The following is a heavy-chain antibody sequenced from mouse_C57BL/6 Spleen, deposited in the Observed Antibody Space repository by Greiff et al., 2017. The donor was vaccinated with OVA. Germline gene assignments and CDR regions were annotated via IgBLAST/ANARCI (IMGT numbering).Heavy chain of an antibody. D-gene: IGHD1-1*01. J-gene: IGHJ3*01. CDR2: IYPGDGDT. CDR1: GYAFSSSW. Sequence: VQLQQSGPELVKPGASVKISCKASGYAFSSSWMNWVKQRPGKGLEWIGRIYPGDGDTNYNGKFKGKATLTADKSSSTAYMQLSSLTSEDSAVYFCARELNYGSKFAYWGQGTLVTVSA. V-gene: IGHV1-82*01. CDR3: ARELNYGSKFAY.